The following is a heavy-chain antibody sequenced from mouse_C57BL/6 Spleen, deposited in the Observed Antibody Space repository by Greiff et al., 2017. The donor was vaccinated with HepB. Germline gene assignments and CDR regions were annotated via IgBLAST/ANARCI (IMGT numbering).Heavy chain of an antibody. V-gene: IGHV1-15*01. CDR1: GYTFTDYE. CDR2: IDPETGGT. D-gene: IGHD1-1*01. J-gene: IGHJ3*01. Sequence: QVQLQQSGAELVRPGASVTLSCKASGYTFTDYEMHWVKQTPVHGLEWIGAIDPETGGTAYNQKFKGKAILTADKSSSTAYMELRSLTSEDSAVYYCTRRWLLLRFAYWGQGTLVTVSA. CDR3: TRRWLLLRFAY.